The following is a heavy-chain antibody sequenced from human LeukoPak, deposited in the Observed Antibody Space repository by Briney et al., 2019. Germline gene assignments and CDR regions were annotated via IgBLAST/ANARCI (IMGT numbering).Heavy chain of an antibody. V-gene: IGHV1-18*01. CDR3: ARDRAMIVVVANFDY. CDR2: ISAYNGNT. J-gene: IGHJ4*02. CDR1: GYTFTSYG. Sequence: ASAKVSCKASGYTFTSYGISWVRQAPGQGLEWMGWISAYNGNTNYAQKLQGRVTMTTDTSTSTACMELRSLRSDDTAVYYCARDRAMIVVVANFDYWGQGTLVTVSS. D-gene: IGHD3-22*01.